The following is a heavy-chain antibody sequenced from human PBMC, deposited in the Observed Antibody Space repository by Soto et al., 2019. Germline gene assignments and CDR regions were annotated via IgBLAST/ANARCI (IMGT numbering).Heavy chain of an antibody. CDR1: GFTFSSYA. V-gene: IGHV3-23*01. D-gene: IGHD3-3*01. Sequence: PGGSLRLSCAASGFTFSSYAMSWVRQAPGKGLEWVSAISGSGGSTYYADSVKGRFTISRDNSKNTLYLQMNSLRAEDTAVYYCAKGLYYDFWSGYGMEVWGQGTTVTVSS. CDR2: ISGSGGST. J-gene: IGHJ6*02. CDR3: AKGLYYDFWSGYGMEV.